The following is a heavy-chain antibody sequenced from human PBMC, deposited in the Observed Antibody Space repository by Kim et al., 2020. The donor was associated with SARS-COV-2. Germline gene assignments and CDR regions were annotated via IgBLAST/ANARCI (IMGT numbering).Heavy chain of an antibody. D-gene: IGHD1-26*01. CDR2: IYYSGST. CDR3: ARAFGAWELLEDYYYGMDV. V-gene: IGHV4-59*13. Sequence: SETLSLTCTVSGGSISSYYWSWIRQPPGKGLEWIGYIYYSGSTNYNPSLKSRVTISVDTSKNQFSLKLSSVTAADTAVYYCARAFGAWELLEDYYYGMDVWGQGTTVTVSS. J-gene: IGHJ6*02. CDR1: GGSISSYY.